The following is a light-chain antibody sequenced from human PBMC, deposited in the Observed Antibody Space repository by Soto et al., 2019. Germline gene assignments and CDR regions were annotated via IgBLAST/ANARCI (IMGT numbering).Light chain of an antibody. CDR1: QSVSSN. V-gene: IGKV3-15*01. CDR3: HQRSNWPPDT. CDR2: GAS. J-gene: IGKJ5*01. Sequence: EIVMTQSPATLSVSPGERATLSCRASQSVSSNLAWYQQKPGQAPRLLIYGASTRATGIPARFSGSGSGTDFTLTISSLEPEDFAVHYCHQRSNWPPDTFGQGTRLEIK.